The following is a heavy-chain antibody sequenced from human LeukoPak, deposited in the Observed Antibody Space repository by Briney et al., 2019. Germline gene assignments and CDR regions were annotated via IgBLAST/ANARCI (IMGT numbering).Heavy chain of an antibody. Sequence: SETLSLTCIVSGGSISTYYWSWIRQPPGKGLEWIGYISYSGSTNYNPSLKSRVTISVDTSKNQFSLKLNSVTAADTAVYYCARGSYASGWYDYWGQGTLVTVSS. CDR1: GGSISTYY. CDR3: ARGSYASGWYDY. J-gene: IGHJ4*02. V-gene: IGHV4-59*01. D-gene: IGHD6-19*01. CDR2: ISYSGST.